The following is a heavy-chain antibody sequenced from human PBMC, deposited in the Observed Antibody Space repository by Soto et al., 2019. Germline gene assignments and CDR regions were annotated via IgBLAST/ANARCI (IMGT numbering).Heavy chain of an antibody. Sequence: SETLSLTCTVSGASISSSAYYWSWVRQPPGKGLEWIGYIFHSGSAYYNPSLKSRVTISVDTSKNQFSLKLTSVTAADTAVFYCARYTFGHDREYHYXMDFWGQGTTVTVSS. D-gene: IGHD3-10*02. J-gene: IGHJ6*02. CDR1: GASISSSAYY. V-gene: IGHV4-30-4*01. CDR3: ARYTFGHDREYHYXMDF. CDR2: IFHSGSA.